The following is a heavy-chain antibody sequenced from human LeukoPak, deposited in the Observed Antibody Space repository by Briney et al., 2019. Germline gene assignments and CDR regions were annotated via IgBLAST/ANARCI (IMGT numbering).Heavy chain of an antibody. D-gene: IGHD6-13*01. Sequence: GGSLRLSCAASGFTFSSYSMNWVRQAPEKGLEWVSSISSSSSHICYGDSVRGRFTISRDNAKNSLYLQMNSLRAEDTAVYYCARAVEGGYIAAAGSAMDVWGKGTTVTVSS. CDR1: GFTFSSYS. CDR3: ARAVEGGYIAAAGSAMDV. V-gene: IGHV3-21*01. J-gene: IGHJ6*04. CDR2: ISSSSSHI.